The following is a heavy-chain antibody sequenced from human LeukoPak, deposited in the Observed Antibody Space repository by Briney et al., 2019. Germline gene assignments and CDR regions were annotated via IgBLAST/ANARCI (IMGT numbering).Heavy chain of an antibody. V-gene: IGHV3-64*01. D-gene: IGHD1-26*01. CDR3: VRGGASGIDY. CDR2: ISVNGNTT. CDR1: GFALGSFA. Sequence: PGGSLRLSCTASGFALGSFAMHWVRQGAGKRLKYISAISVNGNTTYYDTSVKGRFVISRDNSRNKLYLQMGRLRPEDTAMYFCVRGGASGIDYWGRGALVTVS. J-gene: IGHJ4*02.